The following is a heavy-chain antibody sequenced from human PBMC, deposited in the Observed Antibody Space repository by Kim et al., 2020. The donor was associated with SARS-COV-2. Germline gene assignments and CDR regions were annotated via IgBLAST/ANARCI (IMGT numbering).Heavy chain of an antibody. D-gene: IGHD3-22*01. CDR1: GGSFSGYY. CDR3: ARGGDYYDSSGNDY. CDR2: INHSGST. Sequence: SETLSLTCAVYGGSFSGYYWSWIRQPPGKGLAWIGVINHSGSTNYNPSLKSRVTISVDTSKNQFSLKLSSVTAADTAVYYCARGGDYYDSSGNDYWGQGTLVTVSS. V-gene: IGHV4-34*01. J-gene: IGHJ4*02.